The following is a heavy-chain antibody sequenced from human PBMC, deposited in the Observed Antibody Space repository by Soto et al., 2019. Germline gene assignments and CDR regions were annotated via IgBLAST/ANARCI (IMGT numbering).Heavy chain of an antibody. CDR2: IKSQGDGGTR. J-gene: IGHJ6*02. CDR1: GFSFRNAW. Sequence: LRLSCAASGFSFRNAWMSWVRQAPGKGLEWVGHIKSQGDGGTRDYAAPVKGRFTISRDDSKNTLFLQMNSLKNEDTAVYFCTTGLQAYCDGTTCYAGNYYYDDMDVWGQGTTVTVSS. D-gene: IGHD2-2*01. V-gene: IGHV3-15*01. CDR3: TTGLQAYCDGTTCYAGNYYYDDMDV.